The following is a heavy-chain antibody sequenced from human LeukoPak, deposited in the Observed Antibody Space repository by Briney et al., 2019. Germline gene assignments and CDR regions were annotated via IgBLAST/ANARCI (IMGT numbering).Heavy chain of an antibody. J-gene: IGHJ6*03. V-gene: IGHV3-74*01. CDR2: VNSDGTGT. CDR3: IRTLIVATSPYMDV. CDR1: GFTFSSYW. Sequence: PGGSLRLPCAASGFTFSSYWMHWVRQAPGKGLVWVSRVNSDGTGTTYADSVEGRFTISRDNAKNTVYLQMNSLRAGDTAIYYCIRTLIVATSPYMDVWGKGTTVTVSS. D-gene: IGHD5-12*01.